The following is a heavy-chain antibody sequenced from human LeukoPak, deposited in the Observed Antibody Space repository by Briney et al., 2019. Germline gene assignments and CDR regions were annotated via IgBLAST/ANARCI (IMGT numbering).Heavy chain of an antibody. CDR1: GFTVSSNY. Sequence: PGGSLRLSCAASGFTVSSNYMSWVRQAPGKGLEWASVIYSGGSTYYADSVKGRFTISRDNSKNTLYLQMNSLRAEDTAVYYCAREGTDATVSYYYYGMDVWGQGTTVTVSS. CDR3: AREGTDATVSYYYYGMDV. J-gene: IGHJ6*02. D-gene: IGHD4-11*01. V-gene: IGHV3-66*01. CDR2: IYSGGST.